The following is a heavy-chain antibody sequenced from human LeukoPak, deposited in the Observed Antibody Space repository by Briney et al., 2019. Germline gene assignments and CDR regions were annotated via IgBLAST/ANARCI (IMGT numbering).Heavy chain of an antibody. CDR2: IYYSGST. CDR3: ARGVVKPNYFDY. Sequence: SQTLSLTFTVSGGSISSGGYYWSWIRQPPGKGLERIGYIYYSGSTYYNPSLKSRVTISVDTSKNQFSLKLSSVTAADTAVYYCARGVVKPNYFDYWGQGTLVTVSS. V-gene: IGHV4-31*03. D-gene: IGHD3-3*01. CDR1: GGSISSGGYY. J-gene: IGHJ4*02.